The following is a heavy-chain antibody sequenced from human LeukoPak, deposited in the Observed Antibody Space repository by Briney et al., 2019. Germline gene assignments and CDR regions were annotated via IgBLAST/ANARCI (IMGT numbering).Heavy chain of an antibody. CDR2: INPYNGNT. V-gene: IGHV1-18*01. Sequence: ASVKVSCKASGYTFTSYGINWVRQAPGQGLEWMGWINPYNGNTSYAQKLQGRVTMTTDTSTSTAYMELRSLRSDDTAVYYCARENAGLGVLPHYFDHWGQGALVTVSS. D-gene: IGHD3-10*01. CDR3: ARENAGLGVLPHYFDH. J-gene: IGHJ4*02. CDR1: GYTFTSYG.